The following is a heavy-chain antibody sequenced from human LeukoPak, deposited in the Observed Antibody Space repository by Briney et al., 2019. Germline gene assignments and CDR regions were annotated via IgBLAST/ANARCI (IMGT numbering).Heavy chain of an antibody. CDR1: GGSISSGAYS. CDR2: VYYSGGT. CDR3: VKLNGHYSR. V-gene: IGHV4-30-4*07. J-gene: IGHJ4*02. Sequence: SETLSLTCAVSGGSISSGAYSWSWIRQPPRKGLEWIGYVYYSGGTYYNPSLKSRVTISVDKSKNQFSLKLSSVTAADTAVYYCVKLNGHYSRWGQGTLVTVSS. D-gene: IGHD6-13*01.